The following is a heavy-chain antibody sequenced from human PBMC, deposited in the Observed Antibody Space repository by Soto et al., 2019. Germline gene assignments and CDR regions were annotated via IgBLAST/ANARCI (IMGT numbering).Heavy chain of an antibody. CDR1: GGSISSGDYY. D-gene: IGHD5-12*01. Sequence: SETLSLTCTVSGGSISSGDYYWSWIRQHPGKGLEYIGYIYYSGSTYYNPSLKSRLTISVDTSKNQFSLELSSVTAADTAVYYCAREAAATTHSDFWGQGTLVTVSS. J-gene: IGHJ4*02. CDR2: IYYSGST. V-gene: IGHV4-31*03. CDR3: AREAAATTHSDF.